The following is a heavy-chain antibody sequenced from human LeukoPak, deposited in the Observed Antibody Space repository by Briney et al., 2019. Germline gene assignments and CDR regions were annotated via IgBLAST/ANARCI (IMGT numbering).Heavy chain of an antibody. V-gene: IGHV3-9*01. D-gene: IGHD3-10*01. CDR2: ISWNSGSI. Sequence: GGSLRLSCAASGFTFDDYAMHWVRHAPGKGLEWVSGISWNSGSIGYADSVKGRFTISRDNAKNSLYLQMNSLRAEDTALYYCAKDAGGYYYYYMGVWGKGTTVTTSS. J-gene: IGHJ6*03. CDR1: GFTFDDYA. CDR3: AKDAGGYYYYYMGV.